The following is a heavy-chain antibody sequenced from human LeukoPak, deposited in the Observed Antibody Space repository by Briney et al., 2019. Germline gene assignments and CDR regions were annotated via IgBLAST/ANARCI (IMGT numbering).Heavy chain of an antibody. CDR2: MNPNSGNT. V-gene: IGHV1-8*03. CDR1: GYTFTSYH. D-gene: IGHD1-26*01. J-gene: IGHJ4*02. Sequence: ASVKVSCKASGYTFTSYHINWVRQATGQGLEWMGWMNPNSGNTGYAQKFQGRVTITRDTSISTAYMELSSLRSEDTAVYYCARIGVGELDYWGQGTLVTVSS. CDR3: ARIGVGELDY.